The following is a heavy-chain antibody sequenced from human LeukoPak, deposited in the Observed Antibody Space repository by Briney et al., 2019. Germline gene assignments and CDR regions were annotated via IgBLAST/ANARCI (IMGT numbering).Heavy chain of an antibody. CDR2: ISGDGGST. CDR1: GFTFDDYA. J-gene: IGHJ4*02. CDR3: AKDKWGLRGYYFDY. V-gene: IGHV3-43*02. D-gene: IGHD1-26*01. Sequence: GGFLRLSCAASGFTFDDYAMHWVRQAPGKGLEWVSLISGDGGSTYYADSVKGRFTISRDNSKNSLYLQMNSLRTEDTALYYCAKDKWGLRGYYFDYWGQGTLVTVSS.